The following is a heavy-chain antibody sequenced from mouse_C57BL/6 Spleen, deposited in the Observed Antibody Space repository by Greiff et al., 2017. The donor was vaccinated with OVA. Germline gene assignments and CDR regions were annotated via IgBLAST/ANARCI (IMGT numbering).Heavy chain of an antibody. CDR1: GFTFSSYA. CDR2: ISSGGDYI. CDR3: TRGDYGSSYWYFDV. V-gene: IGHV5-9-1*02. D-gene: IGHD1-1*01. Sequence: EVKVVESGEGLVKPGGSLKLSCAASGFTFSSYAMSWVRQTPEKRLEWVAYISSGGDYIYYADTVKGRFTISRDNARNTLYLQMSSLKSEDTAMYYCTRGDYGSSYWYFDVWGTGTTVTVSS. J-gene: IGHJ1*03.